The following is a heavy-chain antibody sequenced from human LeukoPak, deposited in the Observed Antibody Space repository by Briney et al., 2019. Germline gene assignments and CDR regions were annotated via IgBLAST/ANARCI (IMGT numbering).Heavy chain of an antibody. D-gene: IGHD4-23*01. V-gene: IGHV1-69*06. CDR3: ARRLTVGDYMDV. Sequence: EASVKVSCKASGGTFSSYAISWVRQAPGQGLEWMGGIIPIFGTANYAQKFQGRVTITADKSTSTAYMELSSLRSEDTAVYYCARRLTVGDYMDVWGKGTTVTVSS. CDR2: IIPIFGTA. J-gene: IGHJ6*03. CDR1: GGTFSSYA.